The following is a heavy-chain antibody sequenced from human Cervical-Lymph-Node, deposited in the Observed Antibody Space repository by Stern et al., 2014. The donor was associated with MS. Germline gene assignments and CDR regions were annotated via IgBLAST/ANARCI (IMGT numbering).Heavy chain of an antibody. CDR1: GGSVSSGSYY. V-gene: IGHV4-61*01. Sequence: QVQLVESGPGLVKPSETLSLTCPVSGGSVSSGSYYWSWIRQPPGKGLEWIGYIYYRGRTNYNPSLKSRVTISVDTSKNQFSLMLSSVTAADTAVYYCARDSSGYSLHFDYWGQGTLVTVSS. D-gene: IGHD3-22*01. CDR2: IYYRGRT. CDR3: ARDSSGYSLHFDY. J-gene: IGHJ4*02.